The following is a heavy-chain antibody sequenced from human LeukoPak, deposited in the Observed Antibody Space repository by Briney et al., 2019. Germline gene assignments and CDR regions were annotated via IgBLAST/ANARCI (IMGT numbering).Heavy chain of an antibody. CDR2: IYYSGST. Sequence: SETLSRTCTVSGGSISNSSYYWGWISQPPGKWLEWIGSIYYSGSTYYNPSLKSRVTISVDTSKNQFSLKLSSVTAADTAVYYCAGQIVSGSYLGFFDYWGQGTLVTVSS. CDR3: AGQIVSGSYLGFFDY. D-gene: IGHD1-26*01. V-gene: IGHV4-39*01. J-gene: IGHJ4*02. CDR1: GGSISNSSYY.